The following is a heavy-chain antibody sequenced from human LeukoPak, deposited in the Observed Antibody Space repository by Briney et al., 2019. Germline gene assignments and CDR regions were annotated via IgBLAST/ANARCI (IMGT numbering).Heavy chain of an antibody. J-gene: IGHJ4*02. Sequence: PGGSLRLSCAASGFTFSNYGLHRVRHAPGKGLEWVAFIRYDGSNKYYADYVKGRFTISRDNYENTLYLQMNSLRPEDTAVYYCAKDAPIGYWGRGTLVTVSS. CDR1: GFTFSNYG. CDR3: AKDAPIGY. CDR2: IRYDGSNK. D-gene: IGHD3-16*02. V-gene: IGHV3-30*02.